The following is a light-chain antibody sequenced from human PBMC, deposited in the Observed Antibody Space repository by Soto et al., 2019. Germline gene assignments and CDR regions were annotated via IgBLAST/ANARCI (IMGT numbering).Light chain of an antibody. V-gene: IGKV3-11*01. J-gene: IGKJ4*01. CDR3: QHRSNWPSLT. CDR2: DAS. CDR1: QNVTTS. Sequence: EILLTQSPATLSLSPGDRATLSCRASQNVTTSLAWYQHQPGQAPRLLIYDASNRAVGVPGRISGSGSGTHFTLTISSLEPGDFAVYYCQHRSNWPSLTFGGGTKLEIK.